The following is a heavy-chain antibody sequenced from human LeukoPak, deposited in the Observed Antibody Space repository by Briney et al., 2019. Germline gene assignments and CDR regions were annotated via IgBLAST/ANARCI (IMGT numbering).Heavy chain of an antibody. D-gene: IGHD3-10*01. CDR2: IYYSGST. CDR1: GGSISSYF. CDR3: ARGSYYYGPGNWFDP. J-gene: IGHJ5*02. Sequence: SETLSLTCTVSGGSISSYFWTWIRQPPGKGLEWIGHIYYSGSTNYNPSLKSRVSISVNTSKNQFSLKLISVTAADTAVYYCARGSYYYGPGNWFDPWGQGTLVTVSS. V-gene: IGHV4-59*01.